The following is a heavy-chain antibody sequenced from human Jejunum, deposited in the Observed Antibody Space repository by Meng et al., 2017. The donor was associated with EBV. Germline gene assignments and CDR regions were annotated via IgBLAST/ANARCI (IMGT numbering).Heavy chain of an antibody. D-gene: IGHD5-24*01. CDR1: GYDFINSG. J-gene: IGHJ4*02. CDR2: ISVYRGNT. Sequence: QVQLVQFGAAVKKPGPSVKVSCKASGYDFINSGISWVRQAPGQGLEWMGWISVYRGNTNYAQRFQDRVTLTTNTSTSTVYMELRSLTSDDTAVYYCARDRSNSDYWGQGTLVTVSS. CDR3: ARDRSNSDY. V-gene: IGHV1-18*01.